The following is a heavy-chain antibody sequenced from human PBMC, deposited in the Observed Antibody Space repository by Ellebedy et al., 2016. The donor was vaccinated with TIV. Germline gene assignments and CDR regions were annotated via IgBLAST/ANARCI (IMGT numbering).Heavy chain of an antibody. V-gene: IGHV1-69*13. Sequence: SVKVSXKASGGTFNSYTISWVRQAPGQGLEWMGGIIPIFGTANYAQKFQGRVTITADESTSTAYMELSSLRSEDTAVYYCAREAGNYAHFDYWGQGTLVIVSS. CDR1: GGTFNSYT. CDR3: AREAGNYAHFDY. CDR2: IIPIFGTA. D-gene: IGHD1-7*01. J-gene: IGHJ4*02.